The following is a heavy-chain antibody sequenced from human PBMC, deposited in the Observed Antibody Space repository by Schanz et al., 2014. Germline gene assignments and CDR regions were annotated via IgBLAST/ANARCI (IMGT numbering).Heavy chain of an antibody. CDR2: INPDGSGK. D-gene: IGHD2-2*02. CDR1: GFNFGDYY. J-gene: IGHJ4*02. V-gene: IGHV3-7*01. Sequence: DVQLVESGGGLVQSGGSLRLSCAASGFNFGDYYMTWVRQAPGKGLESVAKINPDGSGKYYVVSVEGRFTISRDNAKNSLYLQLNSLTAEDTAVYYCARGTCSSSTCYIIYFDYWGQGALVTVSS. CDR3: ARGTCSSSTCYIIYFDY.